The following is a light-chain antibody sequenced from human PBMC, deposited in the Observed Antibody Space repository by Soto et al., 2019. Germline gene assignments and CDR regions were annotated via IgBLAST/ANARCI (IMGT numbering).Light chain of an antibody. CDR2: GAS. J-gene: IGKJ1*01. V-gene: IGKV3-15*01. CDR3: QQDNNWWT. CDR1: QSVSNN. Sequence: EIVMTQSPATLSVSPGERATLSCRASQSVSNNLAWYQKKPGQAPRLLIYGASTRATGIPAGFSGRGAGTEFTLTIRSLQSGDFAVYYCQQDNNWWTFGQGTKVEIK.